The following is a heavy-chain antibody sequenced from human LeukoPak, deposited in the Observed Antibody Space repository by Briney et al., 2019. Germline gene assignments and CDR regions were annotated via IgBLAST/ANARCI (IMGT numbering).Heavy chain of an antibody. CDR1: GGSRSTYY. CDR2: IYDGGTT. Sequence: PSETLSLTCTVSGGSRSTYYWSWIRQPPGKGLEWIGYIYDGGTTNYNPSLKSRVIISVDTSKNQLSLKLSSLTAADTAVYYCARHWDSWGQGTLVTVSS. V-gene: IGHV4-59*08. CDR3: ARHWDS. J-gene: IGHJ4*02.